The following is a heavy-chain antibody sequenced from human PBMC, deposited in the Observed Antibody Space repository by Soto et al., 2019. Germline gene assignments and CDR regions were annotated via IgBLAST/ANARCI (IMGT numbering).Heavy chain of an antibody. V-gene: IGHV3-23*01. J-gene: IGHJ4*02. CDR1: GFTFSNYA. CDR2: ISDSGGTT. CDR3: ASFPGGYFDF. D-gene: IGHD3-10*01. Sequence: PGGSLRLSCAASGFTFSNYAMSWVRQAPGKGLEWVSSISDSGGTTYYADSVKGRFTVSRDNSKDTLYLQMNSLRAEDTAVYYCASFPGGYFDFWGQGTLVTVSS.